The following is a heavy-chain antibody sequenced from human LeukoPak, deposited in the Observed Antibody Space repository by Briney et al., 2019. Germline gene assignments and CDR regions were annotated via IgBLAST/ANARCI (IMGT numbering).Heavy chain of an antibody. J-gene: IGHJ5*02. V-gene: IGHV4-34*01. D-gene: IGHD6-13*01. CDR3: ARRRVAAALRP. CDR2: INHSGST. CDR1: GGSFSGYY. Sequence: SETLSLTCAVYGGSFSGYYWSWIRQPPGKGLEWIGEINHSGSTNYNPSLKSRVTISVDTSKNQLSLKLSSVTAADTAVYYCARRRVAAALRPWGQGTLVTVSS.